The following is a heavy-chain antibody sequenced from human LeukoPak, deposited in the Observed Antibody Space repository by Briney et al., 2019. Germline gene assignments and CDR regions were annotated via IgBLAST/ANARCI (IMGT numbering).Heavy chain of an antibody. J-gene: IGHJ4*02. CDR2: TYYRSKWYN. CDR3: ARGQYSAHDY. V-gene: IGHV6-1*01. D-gene: IGHD4-11*01. Sequence: SQTLSLTCAISGDSVSRNSVAWNWIRQSPSRGLEWLGRTYYRSKWYNDYAVSVRSRISINPDTSKNQFSLQLNSVPPEDTAVYYCARGQYSAHDYWGQGTLVTVSS. CDR1: GDSVSRNSVA.